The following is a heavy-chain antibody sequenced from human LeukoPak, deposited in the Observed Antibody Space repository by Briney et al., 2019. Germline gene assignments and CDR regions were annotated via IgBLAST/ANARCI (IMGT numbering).Heavy chain of an antibody. CDR2: IYYSGST. CDR1: GGSVSSGSYY. V-gene: IGHV4-61*01. D-gene: IGHD2-15*01. Sequence: PSETLSLTCTVSGGSVSSGSYYWSWIRQPPGKGLEWIGYIYYSGSTNYNPSLKSRVTISVDTSKNQFSLKLSSVTAADTAVYYCARDFLGYCSGGSCYLDYSYGMDVWGQGTTVTVSS. J-gene: IGHJ6*02. CDR3: ARDFLGYCSGGSCYLDYSYGMDV.